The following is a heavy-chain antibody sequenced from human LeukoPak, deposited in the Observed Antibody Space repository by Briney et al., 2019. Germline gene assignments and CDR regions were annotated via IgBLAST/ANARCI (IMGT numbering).Heavy chain of an antibody. V-gene: IGHV4-39*01. Sequence: PSETLSLSCTASGGSISSSGTHWGWIRQHPGKGLEWIGSIYYSKNTYYNPSLKSRVTISADTSKNPISLTLCSVSATDTAVYYCVSPRGVSYCYRVYRGQGTLVTVSS. CDR1: GGSISSSGTH. CDR3: VSPRGVSYCYRVY. D-gene: IGHD5-18*01. J-gene: IGHJ4*02. CDR2: IYYSKNT.